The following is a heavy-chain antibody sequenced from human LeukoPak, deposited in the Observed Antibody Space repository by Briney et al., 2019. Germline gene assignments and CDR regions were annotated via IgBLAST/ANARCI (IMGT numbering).Heavy chain of an antibody. CDR1: GYTFTSYG. V-gene: IGHV1-18*01. Sequence: GASVKVSCKASGYTFTSYGISWVRQAPGQGLEWMGWISAYNGNTNYAQKLQGRVTMTTDTSTSTAYMELRSLRSDDTAVYYCARPVYGDYDSYYYYMDVWGKGTTVTVSS. CDR2: ISAYNGNT. D-gene: IGHD4-17*01. J-gene: IGHJ6*03. CDR3: ARPVYGDYDSYYYYMDV.